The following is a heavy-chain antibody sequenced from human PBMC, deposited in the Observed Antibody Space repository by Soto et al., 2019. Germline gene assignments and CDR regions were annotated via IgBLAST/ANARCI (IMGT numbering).Heavy chain of an antibody. CDR1: GYTFSSDD. J-gene: IGHJ4*01. D-gene: IGHD3-10*01. CDR3: ARGIAVKLVRG. CDR2: MNPSSGHA. Sequence: ASVKCYFNASGYTFSSDDINWVRQATGQVLECIGWMNPSSGHAGYAQKFQGRVTMTRDTAISTSYMELSSLKSEDTAVYFCARGIAVKLVRGWGHGTLVSVSS. V-gene: IGHV1-8*01.